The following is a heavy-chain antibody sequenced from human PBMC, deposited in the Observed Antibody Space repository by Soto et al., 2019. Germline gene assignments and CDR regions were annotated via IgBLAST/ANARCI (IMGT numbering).Heavy chain of an antibody. Sequence: QVQLVQSGAEVKRPGSSVKVSCKASGGTFSDQTIGWVRQAPGQGLEWMGGIVPIFGTPNYAQKFQGRVTITADESTSTASMELSGLRSEDTAVYYCARGNDGSDYYFDCWGQGTLVTVSS. CDR3: ARGNDGSDYYFDC. CDR1: GGTFSDQT. V-gene: IGHV1-69*01. J-gene: IGHJ4*02. D-gene: IGHD3-22*01. CDR2: IVPIFGTP.